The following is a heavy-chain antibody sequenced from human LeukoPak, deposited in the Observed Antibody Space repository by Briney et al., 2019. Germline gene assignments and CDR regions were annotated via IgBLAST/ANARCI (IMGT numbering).Heavy chain of an antibody. J-gene: IGHJ5*02. CDR2: VSYDGTNE. CDR3: AKDLEWFGELDWFDP. V-gene: IGHV3-30*18. D-gene: IGHD3-10*01. CDR1: GFTISSYG. Sequence: GGSLRLSCAASGFTISSYGMHWVRQAPGKGLEWVALVSYDGTNEYYADSVKGRFTISRDNSKNTLYLQMNSLTAEDTAVYYCAKDLEWFGELDWFDPWGQGTLVTVSS.